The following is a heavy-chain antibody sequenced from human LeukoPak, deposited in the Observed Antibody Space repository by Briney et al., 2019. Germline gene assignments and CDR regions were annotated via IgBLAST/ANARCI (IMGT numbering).Heavy chain of an antibody. J-gene: IGHJ4*02. CDR2: INPNSGGT. CDR1: GYTITGYY. V-gene: IGHV1-2*02. CDR3: ARSRTTMIVVVITPGFDY. D-gene: IGHD3-22*01. Sequence: ASVKVSCKASGYTITGYYMHWVRQAPGQGLEWMGWINPNSGGTNYAQKFQGRVTMTRDTSISTAYMELSRLRSDDTAVYYCARSRTTMIVVVITPGFDYWGQGTLVTVSS.